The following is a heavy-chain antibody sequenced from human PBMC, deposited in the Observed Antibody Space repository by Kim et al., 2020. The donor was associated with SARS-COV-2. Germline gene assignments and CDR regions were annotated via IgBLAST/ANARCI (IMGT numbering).Heavy chain of an antibody. Sequence: GGSLRLSCAVSGFTLRTSAVTWVRQAPGKGLEWVSAISGTGGATYYGDSVKGRFTISRDDAKNILYLQMNSLRAEDTAVYYCAKQRTGAWHSFDFWGPGT. CDR2: ISGTGGAT. CDR1: GFTLRTSA. J-gene: IGHJ4*03. V-gene: IGHV3-23*01. CDR3: AKQRTGAWHSFDF. D-gene: IGHD4-17*01.